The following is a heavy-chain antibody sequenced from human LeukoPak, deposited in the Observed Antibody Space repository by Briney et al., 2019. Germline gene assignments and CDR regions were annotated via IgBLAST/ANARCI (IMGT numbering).Heavy chain of an antibody. D-gene: IGHD5-24*01. CDR2: INPNSGGT. V-gene: IGHV1-2*06. J-gene: IGHJ4*02. Sequence: ASVKVSCKASGYTFTGYYMHWVRQAPGQGLEWMGRINPNSGGTNYAQKFQGRVTMTRDTSISTAYMELSRLRSDDTAVYYCAGDRGDGYNEYYFDYWGQGTLVTVSS. CDR3: AGDRGDGYNEYYFDY. CDR1: GYTFTGYY.